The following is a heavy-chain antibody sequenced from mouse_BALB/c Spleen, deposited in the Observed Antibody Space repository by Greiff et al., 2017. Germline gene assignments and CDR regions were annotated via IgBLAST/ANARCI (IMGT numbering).Heavy chain of an antibody. CDR1: GDSITSGY. CDR2: ISYSGST. J-gene: IGHJ1*01. Sequence: VHVKQSGPSLVKPSQTLSLTCSVTGDSITSGYWNWIRKFPGNKLEYMGYISYSGSTYYNPSLKSRISITRDTSKNQYYLQLNSVTTEDTATYYCARSDYYGSSWYFDVWGAGTTVTVSS. V-gene: IGHV3-8*02. D-gene: IGHD1-1*01. CDR3: ARSDYYGSSWYFDV.